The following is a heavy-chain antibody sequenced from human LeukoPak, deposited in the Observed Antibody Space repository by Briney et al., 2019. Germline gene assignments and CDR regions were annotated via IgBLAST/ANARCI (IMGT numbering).Heavy chain of an antibody. Sequence: SGPALVKPTQTLTLTCTFSGFSLSTSGMCVSWIRQPPGKALEWLARIDWDDDKYYSTSLETRLTISKDTSKNQVVLTMTNMDPVDTATYYCARMGYYYDSSGYYSLYYYYYMDVWGKGTTVTVSS. V-gene: IGHV2-70*11. CDR1: GFSLSTSGMC. CDR2: IDWDDDK. J-gene: IGHJ6*03. D-gene: IGHD3-22*01. CDR3: ARMGYYYDSSGYYSLYYYYYMDV.